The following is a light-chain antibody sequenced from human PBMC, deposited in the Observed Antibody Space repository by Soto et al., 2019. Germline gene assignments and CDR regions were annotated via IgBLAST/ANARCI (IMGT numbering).Light chain of an antibody. CDR1: QSVLYSSNDENY. J-gene: IGKJ2*01. V-gene: IGKV4-1*01. Sequence: DIVMTQSPDSLAVSLAERATINCKSSQSVLYSSNDENYLAWYQQKPGQPPKLLIYWASTRESGVPDRFSGSGSGTDFTLTISSLQAEDVAVYYCQQYYITPRTFGQGTKLEIK. CDR2: WAS. CDR3: QQYYITPRT.